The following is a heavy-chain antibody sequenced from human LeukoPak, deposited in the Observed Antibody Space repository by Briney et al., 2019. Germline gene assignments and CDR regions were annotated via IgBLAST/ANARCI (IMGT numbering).Heavy chain of an antibody. CDR2: ISSSSSYI. Sequence: PGGSLRLSCAASGFTFSSYSMNWVRQAPGKGLEWVSSISSSSSYIYYADSVKGRFTISRDNAKNSLYLQMNSLRAEDTAVYYCAREITMVRGVIKGAFDIWGQGTMVTVSS. CDR1: GFTFSSYS. CDR3: AREITMVRGVIKGAFDI. J-gene: IGHJ3*02. V-gene: IGHV3-21*01. D-gene: IGHD3-10*01.